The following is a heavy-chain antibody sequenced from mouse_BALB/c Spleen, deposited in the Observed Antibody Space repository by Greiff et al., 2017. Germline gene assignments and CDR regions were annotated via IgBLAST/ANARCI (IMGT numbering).Heavy chain of an antibody. CDR2: ISDGGSYT. CDR1: GFTLSDYY. D-gene: IGHD1-1*01. CDR3: ARYCYVSSYDWYFDV. J-gene: IGHJ1*01. V-gene: IGHV5-4*02. Sequence: EVQGVESGGGLVKPGGSLKLSCAAPGFTLSDYYMYWVRQTPEKRLEWVATISDGGSYTYYPDSVKGRFTISRDNAKNNLYLQMSSLKSEDTAMYYCARYCYVSSYDWYFDVGGAGTTVTVSS.